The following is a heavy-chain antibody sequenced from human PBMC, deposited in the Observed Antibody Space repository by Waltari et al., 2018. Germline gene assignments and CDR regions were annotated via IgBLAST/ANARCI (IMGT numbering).Heavy chain of an antibody. V-gene: IGHV4-59*01. CDR3: ARAELAPGVIAHLPYGMDV. CDR2: IYYSGST. Sequence: QVQLQESGPGLVKPSETLSLTCTVSGGSISSYYWSWFLQPPGEGLEWIGYIYYSGSTNDKPSLKGRVTISVDTSKNQVSLKLSSVTAADTAVYYCARAELAPGVIAHLPYGMDVWGQGTTVTVSS. D-gene: IGHD1-7*01. CDR1: GGSISSYY. J-gene: IGHJ6*02.